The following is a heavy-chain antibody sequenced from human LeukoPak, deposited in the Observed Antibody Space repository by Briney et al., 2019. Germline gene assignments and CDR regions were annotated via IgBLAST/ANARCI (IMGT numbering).Heavy chain of an antibody. Sequence: GASVKVSCKASGYTFTNYAFSWVRQAPGQGLEWMGWISPYNGKTDYAQKFQDRVTMTADTSTSTAYMELRSLRFDDTAVYYCARENVFLGDQVLLFLQPDYWGQGTLVTVSS. V-gene: IGHV1-18*01. CDR2: ISPYNGKT. CDR1: GYTFTNYA. CDR3: ARENVFLGDQVLLFLQPDY. J-gene: IGHJ4*02. D-gene: IGHD2-21*02.